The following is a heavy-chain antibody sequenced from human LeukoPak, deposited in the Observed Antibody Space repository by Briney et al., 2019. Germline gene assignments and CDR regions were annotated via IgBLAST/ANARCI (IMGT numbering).Heavy chain of an antibody. D-gene: IGHD3-22*01. CDR3: ARDPVATYYDSSDYYEYYYGMDV. V-gene: IGHV4-30-2*01. CDR2: FFHSGTT. J-gene: IGHJ6*02. CDR1: GGSISTGGVS. Sequence: SETLSLTCTISGGSISTGGVSWAWIRQPPGEGLQWIGYFFHSGTTNYNPSLKSRVTISVDKSKNQFSLKLTSVTAADTAVYYCARDPVATYYDSSDYYEYYYGMDVWGQGTTVTVSS.